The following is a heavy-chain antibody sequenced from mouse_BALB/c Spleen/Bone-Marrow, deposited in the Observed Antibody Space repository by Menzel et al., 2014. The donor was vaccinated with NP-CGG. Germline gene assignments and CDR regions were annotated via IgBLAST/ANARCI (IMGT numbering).Heavy chain of an antibody. J-gene: IGHJ2*01. CDR3: VTEPYYGRQYYFDY. CDR2: IYPGSGST. CDR1: GYTFTDYV. D-gene: IGHD1-1*02. V-gene: IGHV1-77*01. Sequence: VKLMESGPELVKPGASVKMSCKASGYTFTDYVISWVKQRTGQGLEWIGEIYPGSGSTYYNEKFKGKATLTADKSSNTVYMQLISLTSEDSAFFFCVTEPYYGRQYYFDYWGQGTTLTVSS.